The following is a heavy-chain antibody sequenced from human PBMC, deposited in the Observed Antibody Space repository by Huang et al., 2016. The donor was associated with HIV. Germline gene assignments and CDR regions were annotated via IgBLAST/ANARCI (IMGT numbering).Heavy chain of an antibody. CDR3: AVGGRTASYFHFDP. Sequence: EVRFQESGGGQVQPGGSLKLSCVASGLPFLDFWMHWACQGPGEGLWWVARINSDGTYIDYAYSVRGRFVVSRNNARDILSLEMSSLRPEDTGVYFCAVGGRTASYFHFDPRGQGIPVIV. J-gene: IGHJ5*02. CDR2: INSDGTYI. D-gene: IGHD3-9*01. CDR1: GLPFLDFW. V-gene: IGHV3-74*01.